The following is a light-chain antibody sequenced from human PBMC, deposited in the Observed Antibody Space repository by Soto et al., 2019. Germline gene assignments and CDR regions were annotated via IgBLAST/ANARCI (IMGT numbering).Light chain of an antibody. Sequence: AIQMTQSPSSLSASVGDRVTLTCRASQYSGKDLGWYQQKPGEAPKLLIFEASTVQTGVPSRCSGSGSGTDFTLTISSLQPEDFATYFCLQDYNYPRTFGQGTTVALK. V-gene: IGKV1-6*01. CDR3: LQDYNYPRT. J-gene: IGKJ1*01. CDR2: EAS. CDR1: QYSGKD.